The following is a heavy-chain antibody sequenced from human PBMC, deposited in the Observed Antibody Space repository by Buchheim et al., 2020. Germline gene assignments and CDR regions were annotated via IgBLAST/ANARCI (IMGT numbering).Heavy chain of an antibody. CDR1: GFIFNTYS. CDR2: ISSPSSTI. D-gene: IGHD1-26*01. CDR3: AREWYSGSYYFDY. J-gene: IGHJ4*02. Sequence: DVQLVESGGGLVQPGGSLRLSCAASGFIFNTYSMNWVRQAPGKGLEWISFISSPSSTINYADSVKGRFTISRDNSKNTLYLQMNSLRAEDTAVYYCAREWYSGSYYFDYWGQGTL. V-gene: IGHV3-48*01.